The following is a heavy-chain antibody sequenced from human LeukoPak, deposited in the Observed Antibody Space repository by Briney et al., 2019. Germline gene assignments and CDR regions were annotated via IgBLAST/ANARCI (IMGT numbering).Heavy chain of an antibody. CDR2: IYYSGST. D-gene: IGHD1-26*01. V-gene: IGHV4-59*01. CDR3: ARRIDFYYGMDV. J-gene: IGHJ6*04. CDR1: GGSISSYY. Sequence: PSETLSLICTVSGGSISSYYWTWIRQAPGKGLEWIGYIYYSGSTNYNPSLKSRVTISVDTSKNQFSLKLSSVTAADTAVYYCARRIDFYYGMDVWGKGTTVTVSS.